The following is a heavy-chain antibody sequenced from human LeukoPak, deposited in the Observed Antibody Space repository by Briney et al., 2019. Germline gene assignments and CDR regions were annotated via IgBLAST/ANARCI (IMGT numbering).Heavy chain of an antibody. D-gene: IGHD4-23*01. CDR1: GGSNSSYY. V-gene: IGHV4-59*01. CDR2: IYYSGST. CDR3: ARAPNYGGNSGVRWIDP. J-gene: IGHJ5*02. Sequence: SETLSLTCTVSGGSNSSYYWSWIWQPPGKGLEWIGYIYYSGSTNYSPSLKSRVTISVDTSKNQSSLKLSSVTAADTAVYYCARAPNYGGNSGVRWIDPWGQGTLVTVSS.